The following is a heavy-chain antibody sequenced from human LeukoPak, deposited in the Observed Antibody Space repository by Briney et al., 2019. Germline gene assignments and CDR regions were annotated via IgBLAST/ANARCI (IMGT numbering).Heavy chain of an antibody. CDR1: GGSVSSGSYY. CDR3: ARMRLGGSRSRSGPYYYYGMDV. Sequence: SETLSLTCTVSGGSVSSGSYYWSWIRQPPGKGLEWIGYIYYSGSTNYNPSLKSRVTISVDTSKNQFSLKLSSVTAADTAVCYCARMRLGGSRSRSGPYYYYGMDVWGKGTTVTVSS. J-gene: IGHJ6*04. D-gene: IGHD3-16*01. V-gene: IGHV4-61*01. CDR2: IYYSGST.